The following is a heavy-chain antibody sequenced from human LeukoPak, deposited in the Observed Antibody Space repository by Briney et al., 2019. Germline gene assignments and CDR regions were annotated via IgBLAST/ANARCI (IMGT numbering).Heavy chain of an antibody. CDR3: ARDSIAAAGTGGTIDDY. CDR1: GYTFTGYY. V-gene: IGHV1-2*06. Sequence: ASVKVSCKASGYTFTGYYMHWVRQAPGQGLEWIGRINPNSGGTNYAQKFQGRVTMTRDTSISTAYMELSRLRSDDTAVYYCARDSIAAAGTGGTIDDYWGQGTLVTVSS. D-gene: IGHD6-13*01. CDR2: INPNSGGT. J-gene: IGHJ4*02.